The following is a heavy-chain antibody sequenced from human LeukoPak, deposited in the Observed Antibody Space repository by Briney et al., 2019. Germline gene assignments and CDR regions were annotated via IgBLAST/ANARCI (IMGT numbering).Heavy chain of an antibody. CDR3: ARHLTYGYTFGYYYYGMDV. Sequence: SVKVSCKAAGGSFSSYAISWVRQAPGQGLEWMGGIIPIFGTANYAQKFQGRVTITADESTSTAYMELSSLRSEDTAVYYCARHLTYGYTFGYYYYGMDVWGQGTTVTVSS. J-gene: IGHJ6*02. CDR2: IIPIFGTA. D-gene: IGHD5-24*01. CDR1: GGSFSSYA. V-gene: IGHV1-69*13.